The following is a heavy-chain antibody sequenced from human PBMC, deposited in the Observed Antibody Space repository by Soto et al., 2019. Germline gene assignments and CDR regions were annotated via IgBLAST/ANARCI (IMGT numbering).Heavy chain of an antibody. CDR3: ARHKIGSYGDYFDY. D-gene: IGHD4-17*01. Sequence: QLQLQESGPGLVRPSETLSLTCTVSGDSISSSNYFWGWIRQPPGKGLEWIGTLYYSGNTYYSPSLRSRVTISVDTSKNQFSLKLSSVTAADTAVYYCARHKIGSYGDYFDYWGQGTLVTVSS. CDR2: LYYSGNT. J-gene: IGHJ4*02. CDR1: GDSISSSNYF. V-gene: IGHV4-39*01.